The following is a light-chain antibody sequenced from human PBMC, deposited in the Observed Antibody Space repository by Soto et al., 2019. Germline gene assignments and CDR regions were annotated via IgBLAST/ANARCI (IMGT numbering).Light chain of an antibody. CDR1: QSLVHSDGIAY. CDR3: QQYNTFSA. V-gene: IGKV2-30*02. Sequence: DVVMTQSPLSLPVTLGQPASISCRSNQSLVHSDGIAYFSWVQQRPGRSPXRLIYKASALESGVPSRFSGSGSGTEFTLTISSLQPDDFGTYDCQQYNTFSAFGQGTKVDIK. CDR2: KAS. J-gene: IGKJ1*01.